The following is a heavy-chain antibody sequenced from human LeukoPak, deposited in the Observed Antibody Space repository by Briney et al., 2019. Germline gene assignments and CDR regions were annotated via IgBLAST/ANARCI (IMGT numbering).Heavy chain of an antibody. Sequence: GGSLRLSCVASGFTFSSYSINWVRQAPGKGLEWVSSISSSRSYIHYADSVKGRFTISRDNSKNSVYLQLDSLRVEDTAVYYCARMNFDYVGGRSYHLDYWGQGTLVTVSS. CDR3: ARMNFDYVGGRSYHLDY. CDR2: ISSSRSYI. CDR1: GFTFSSYS. D-gene: IGHD3-16*01. V-gene: IGHV3-21*01. J-gene: IGHJ4*02.